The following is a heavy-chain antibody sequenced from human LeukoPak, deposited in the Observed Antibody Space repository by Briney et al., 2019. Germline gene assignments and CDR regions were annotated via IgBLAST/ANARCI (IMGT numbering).Heavy chain of an antibody. V-gene: IGHV1-46*01. CDR1: GYTFTSYY. CDR2: INPSGGST. Sequence: ASVKVSCKASGYTFTSYYMHRVRQAPGQGLEWMGIINPSGGSTSYAQKFQGRVTMTRDMSTSTVYMELSSLRSEDTAVYYCARGLDYYDSSGYSIDYWGQGTLVTVSS. D-gene: IGHD3-22*01. CDR3: ARGLDYYDSSGYSIDY. J-gene: IGHJ4*02.